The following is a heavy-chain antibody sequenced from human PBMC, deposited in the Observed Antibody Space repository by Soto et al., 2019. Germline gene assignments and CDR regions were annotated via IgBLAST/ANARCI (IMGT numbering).Heavy chain of an antibody. CDR1: GGTFSSYA. J-gene: IGHJ5*02. Sequence: QVQLVQAGAEVKKPGSSVKVSCKASGGTFSSYASSWGRQAPVQGLEWMGGIIPIFGTANYAQKFQGRVKITADESSITVYMELGRLRSEDKAVYYCARLRRDCSSTRCYDWFDPWGQGTLVTVSS. CDR2: IIPIFGTA. D-gene: IGHD2-2*01. CDR3: ARLRRDCSSTRCYDWFDP. V-gene: IGHV1-69*01.